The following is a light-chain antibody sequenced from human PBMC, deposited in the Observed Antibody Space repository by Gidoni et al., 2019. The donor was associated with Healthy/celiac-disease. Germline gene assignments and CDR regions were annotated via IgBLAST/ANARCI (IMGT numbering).Light chain of an antibody. CDR1: KLGDKY. CDR3: QAWDSSTAWV. Sequence: SYELTQPLSLSVSPGQTASITCSGDKLGDKYACWYQQTPGQAPVLVIYQDSKRPSGIPERFSGSNSGNTATLTISGTQAMDEADYYCQAWDSSTAWVFGGGTKLTVL. CDR2: QDS. J-gene: IGLJ3*02. V-gene: IGLV3-1*01.